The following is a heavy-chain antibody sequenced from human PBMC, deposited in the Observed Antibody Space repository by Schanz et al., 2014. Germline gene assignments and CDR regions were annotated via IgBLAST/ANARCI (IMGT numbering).Heavy chain of an antibody. V-gene: IGHV3-23*04. CDR1: GFSFSTYA. CDR3: AKDYYDSSGYYFFDY. D-gene: IGHD3-22*01. Sequence: VPLVESGGCVVQPWRSLRLSCAASGFSFSTYAMHWVRQAPGKGLEWVSAIKGSGGSTYYADSVKGRFTISRDNSKNTLYLQMNSLRAEDTAVYYCAKDYYDSSGYYFFDYWGQGALVTVSS. J-gene: IGHJ4*02. CDR2: IKGSGGST.